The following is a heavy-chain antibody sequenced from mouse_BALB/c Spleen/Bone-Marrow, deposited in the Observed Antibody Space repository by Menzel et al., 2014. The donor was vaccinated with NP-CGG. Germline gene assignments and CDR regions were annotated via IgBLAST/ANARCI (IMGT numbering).Heavy chain of an antibody. CDR1: GYTFTSYW. V-gene: IGHV1-69*02. D-gene: IGHD2-2*01. CDR3: ARALEDGYDDAIDC. CDR2: IDPSDSET. J-gene: IGHJ4*01. Sequence: VQLQQSGAELVKPGAPVKLSCKASGYTFTSYWMNWVKQRPGRGLEWIGRIDPSDSETHYNQKFKDKATLTVDKSSSTAFVQLSSLTSEDSAVYYCARALEDGYDDAIDCWGQGTSVTVSS.